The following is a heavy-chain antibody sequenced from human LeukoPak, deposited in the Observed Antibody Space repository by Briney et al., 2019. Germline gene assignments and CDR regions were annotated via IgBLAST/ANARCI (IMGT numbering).Heavy chain of an antibody. D-gene: IGHD6-6*01. V-gene: IGHV1-24*01. J-gene: IGHJ3*02. CDR2: FDLEDGET. Sequence: ASVKVSCKASGYTFTDFGISWVRQAPGQGLEWMGGFDLEDGETTYAQKFQGRVTVTEDTSTDTAYMELSSLRSEDTAVYYCATPIAAFDVFDIWGKGKMVTVSS. CDR3: ATPIAAFDVFDI. CDR1: GYTFTDFG.